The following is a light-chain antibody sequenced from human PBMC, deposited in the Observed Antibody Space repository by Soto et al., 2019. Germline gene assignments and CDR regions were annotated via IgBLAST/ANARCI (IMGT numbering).Light chain of an antibody. CDR2: DSS. CDR1: QSVSSY. V-gene: IGKV3-11*01. Sequence: EIVLTQSPATLSLSPGERATLSCRASQSVSSYLAWYQQKPCQAPRLLIYDSSSRATGIPDRFSGSGSGTDFTPSIIRLEPEDFAVYYCQQRSNWPTITFGQGTRLEIK. J-gene: IGKJ5*01. CDR3: QQRSNWPTIT.